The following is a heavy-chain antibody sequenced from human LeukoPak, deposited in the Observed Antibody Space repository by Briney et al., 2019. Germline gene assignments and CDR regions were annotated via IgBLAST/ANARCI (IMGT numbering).Heavy chain of an antibody. CDR3: ARLASSGWSRAKYFQH. D-gene: IGHD6-19*01. Sequence: SETLSLTCTVDGRSISSSSYYSGWIRQPPGKGLERIGSIYYSRSTYYNPPLKGRVTISVDTSKNQFSLKLSSVTAANTAVYYCARLASSGWSRAKYFQHWGQGTLVTVSS. J-gene: IGHJ1*01. V-gene: IGHV4-39*01. CDR1: GRSISSSSYY. CDR2: IYYSRST.